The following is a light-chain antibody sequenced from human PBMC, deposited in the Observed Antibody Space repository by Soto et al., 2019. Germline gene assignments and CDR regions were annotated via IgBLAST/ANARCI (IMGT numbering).Light chain of an antibody. V-gene: IGKV1-5*03. J-gene: IGKJ1*01. CDR2: KVS. Sequence: DIPLTQSPSTLSASVGDRVTITCRASQSVVSWLAWYQQKPGKAPKLLIYKVSTLEGDVPSRFSGSGSGTEFTLTITSLQPEDFATYYCQQYMSYPTFGQGTKVETK. CDR3: QQYMSYPT. CDR1: QSVVSW.